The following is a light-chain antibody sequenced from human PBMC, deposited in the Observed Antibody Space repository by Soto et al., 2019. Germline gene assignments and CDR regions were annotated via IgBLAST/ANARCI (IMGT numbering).Light chain of an antibody. J-gene: IGKJ1*01. V-gene: IGKV1-5*03. CDR2: EAS. Sequence: DIQMTQSPSTLSASVGDRVTITCRASQSISTWLAWYQQKPGKAPKLLIYEASSLGSGVPSRFSGSGSGTEFTLTISSLQPDDFATYYCQQYNSYWTFDQGTKVEIK. CDR1: QSISTW. CDR3: QQYNSYWT.